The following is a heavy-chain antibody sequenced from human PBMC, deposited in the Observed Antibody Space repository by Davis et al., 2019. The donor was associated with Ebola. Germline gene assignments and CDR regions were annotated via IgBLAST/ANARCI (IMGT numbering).Heavy chain of an antibody. CDR3: ARDPGSSWYFMDV. CDR1: GFIFSHYW. Sequence: GSLRLSCAASGFIFSHYWMSWVRQAPGKGPEWVAIIKQDGGEKYYVDSVKGRFTISRDNAKNSLYLQMNSLRAEDTAVYYCARDPGSSWYFMDVWGKGTTVAVSS. V-gene: IGHV3-7*01. J-gene: IGHJ6*04. CDR2: IKQDGGEK. D-gene: IGHD6-13*01.